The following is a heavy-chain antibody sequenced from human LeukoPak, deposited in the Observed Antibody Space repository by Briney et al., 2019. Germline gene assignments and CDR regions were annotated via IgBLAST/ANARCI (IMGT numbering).Heavy chain of an antibody. CDR2: ISISSSTI. CDR3: ARQWSGSGTRGFFDY. CDR1: GFIFSSCS. Sequence: PGGSLRLSCAASGFIFSSCSMNWVRQAPGKGLEWISYISISSSTIYYADSVKGRFTISRDNAKNSLYLQMSSLKASDTAMYYCARQWSGSGTRGFFDYWGQGTLVTVSS. V-gene: IGHV3-48*01. J-gene: IGHJ4*02. D-gene: IGHD3-10*01.